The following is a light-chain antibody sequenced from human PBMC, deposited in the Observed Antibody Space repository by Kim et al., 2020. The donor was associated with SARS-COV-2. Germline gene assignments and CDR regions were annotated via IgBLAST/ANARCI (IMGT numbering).Light chain of an antibody. J-gene: IGLJ2*01. V-gene: IGLV1-44*01. CDR2: VNS. Sequence: QSALTQPPSVSGTPGQRVTISCSGSSSNIGRNTVNWYQQLPGTAPKLLIYVNSHRPSGVPDRFSGSKSGTSASLAISGLQSEDEADYHCAAWDDNLNGVVFGGGTQLTVL. CDR1: SSNIGRNT. CDR3: AAWDDNLNGVV.